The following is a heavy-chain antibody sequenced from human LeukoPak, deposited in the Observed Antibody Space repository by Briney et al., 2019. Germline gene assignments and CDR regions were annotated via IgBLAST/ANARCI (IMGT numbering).Heavy chain of an antibody. CDR1: GFTFSDYY. D-gene: IGHD3-10*01. V-gene: IGHV3-11*01. CDR3: ARSMYYYGSGIDP. J-gene: IGHJ5*02. Sequence: PGGSLRLSCAASGFTFSDYYMNWIRQAPGKGLEWVSYISSSGFTIYYADSVKGRFTISRDNAKNSLYLQMNSLRAEDTAVYYCARSMYYYGSGIDPWGQGTLVTVSS. CDR2: ISSSGFTI.